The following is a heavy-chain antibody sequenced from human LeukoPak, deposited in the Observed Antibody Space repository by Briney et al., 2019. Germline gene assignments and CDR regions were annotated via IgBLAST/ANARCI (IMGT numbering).Heavy chain of an antibody. CDR1: GGSISSYY. D-gene: IGHD3-22*01. V-gene: IGHV4-59*01. CDR2: IYYSGST. J-gene: IGHJ5*02. CDR3: ARGRDYYDSSGYYNWFDP. Sequence: SETLSLTCTVSGGSISSYYWSWIRQPPGKGLEWIGYIYYSGSTNYNPSLKSRVTISVDTSKNQFSPKLSSVTAADTAVYYCARGRDYYDSSGYYNWFDPWGQGTLVTVSS.